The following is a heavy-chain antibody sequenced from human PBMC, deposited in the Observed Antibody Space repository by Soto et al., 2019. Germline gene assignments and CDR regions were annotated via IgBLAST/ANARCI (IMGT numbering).Heavy chain of an antibody. CDR3: ARDLAKGGGRTGIVY. CDR1: SYPFNGYC. J-gene: IGHJ4*02. D-gene: IGHD1-26*01. CDR2: LNPNSGGT. Sequence: DSVKVSCKASSYPFNGYCIHPRRPATGHGLEWMGWLNPNSGGTKYPQKLPGTVTMTRDTFISTVYMSLTSLKSDDTAVYFCARDLAKGGGRTGIVYWGQGTLVAVAS. V-gene: IGHV1-2*02.